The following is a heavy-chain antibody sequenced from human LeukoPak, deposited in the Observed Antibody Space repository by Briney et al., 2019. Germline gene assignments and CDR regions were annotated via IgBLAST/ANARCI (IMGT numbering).Heavy chain of an antibody. D-gene: IGHD2-15*01. CDR1: GFSISTSYYY. V-gene: IGHV4-39*07. J-gene: IGHJ4*02. CDR2: IYYSGST. CDR3: ARAADIVMVAGVFDY. Sequence: SETLSLTCTVSGFSISTSYYYWGWIRQPPGKGLEWIGSIYYSGSTNYNPSLKSRVTISLDTSKNQFSLKLNSVTAADTAVYYCARAADIVMVAGVFDYWGQGTLVTVSS.